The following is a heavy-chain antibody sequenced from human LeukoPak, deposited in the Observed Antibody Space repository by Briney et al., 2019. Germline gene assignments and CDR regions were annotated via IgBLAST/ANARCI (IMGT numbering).Heavy chain of an antibody. J-gene: IGHJ4*02. D-gene: IGHD6-19*01. CDR3: ATQATTGWHLC. CDR2: INPNGGGT. CDR1: GYTFTGHY. V-gene: IGHV1-2*02. Sequence: GASVKVSCKASGYTFTGHYMHWVRQAPGQGPEWMGWINPNGGGTNYAQQFQGRVTMTRDTSLSTVYMELSSLRSDDTAVYYCATQATTGWHLCWGQGTLVTVSS.